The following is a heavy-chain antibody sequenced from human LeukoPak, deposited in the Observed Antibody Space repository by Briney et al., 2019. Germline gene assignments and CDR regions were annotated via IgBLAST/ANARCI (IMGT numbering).Heavy chain of an antibody. Sequence: SGGSLRLSCAASGFTFSNYVMTWVRQAPGKGLEWVSAISGSGGSTYYADSVKGRFTISRDNSKNTLYLQMNSLRAEDTAVYYCAEDPSYYYDSSGYYRNWGQGTLVTVSS. CDR1: GFTFSNYV. J-gene: IGHJ4*02. CDR2: ISGSGGST. CDR3: AEDPSYYYDSSGYYRN. V-gene: IGHV3-23*01. D-gene: IGHD3-22*01.